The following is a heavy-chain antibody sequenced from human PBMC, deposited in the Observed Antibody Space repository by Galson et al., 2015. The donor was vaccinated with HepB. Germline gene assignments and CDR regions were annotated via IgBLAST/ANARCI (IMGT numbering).Heavy chain of an antibody. CDR2: INPKSGGT. CDR3: ARVLTETKTMQMDV. V-gene: IGHV1-2*06. J-gene: IGHJ6*02. Sequence: SVKVSCKASGYTFSGYYMHWVRQAPGQGLEWMGRINPKSGGTNYAQKFQGRVTMTRDTSISTAYMELSRLRSDDTAVYFCARVLTETKTMQMDVWGQGTTVTVSS. CDR1: GYTFSGYY. D-gene: IGHD1-1*01.